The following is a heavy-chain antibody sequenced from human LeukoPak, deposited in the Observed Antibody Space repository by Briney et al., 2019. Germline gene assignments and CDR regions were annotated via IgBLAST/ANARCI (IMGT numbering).Heavy chain of an antibody. CDR2: ISWNSGSI. CDR3: ASLYYDFWSGSP. D-gene: IGHD3-3*01. J-gene: IGHJ5*02. V-gene: IGHV3-9*01. Sequence: LRLSCAASGFTFDDYAMHWVRQAPGKGLEWVSGISWNSGSIGYADSVKGRFTISRVNAKNSLYLQMNSLRAEDTAVYYCASLYYDFWSGSPWGQGTLVTVSS. CDR1: GFTFDDYA.